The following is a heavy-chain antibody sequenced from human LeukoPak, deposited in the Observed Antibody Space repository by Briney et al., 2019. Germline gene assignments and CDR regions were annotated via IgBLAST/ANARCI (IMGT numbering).Heavy chain of an antibody. Sequence: GGSLRLSCAASGFTFTNYAMSWVRQAPGKGLEWVSAITGVGSGIYYADSMKSRFTISRDNSKNKLYLQINSLRDEDTAVYYCAKWGDSDVLTGYSVSDYWGQGTLVTVSS. J-gene: IGHJ4*02. V-gene: IGHV3-23*01. CDR2: ITGVGSGI. CDR3: AKWGDSDVLTGYSVSDY. D-gene: IGHD3-9*01. CDR1: GFTFTNYA.